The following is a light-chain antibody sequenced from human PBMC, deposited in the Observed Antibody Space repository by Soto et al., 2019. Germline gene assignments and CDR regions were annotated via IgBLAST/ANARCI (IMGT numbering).Light chain of an antibody. CDR2: GAS. CDR1: QSVSSSY. CDR3: QQYGSSLVT. V-gene: IGKV3-20*01. Sequence: EIVLTQSPGTLSLSPGERATLSCRASQSVSSSYLAWYQQKPGQAPRLLIYGASSRAIGIPDRFSGRGSGTDFPLTITRLEPEDFAVYYCQQYGSSLVTFGQGTKLEIK. J-gene: IGKJ2*01.